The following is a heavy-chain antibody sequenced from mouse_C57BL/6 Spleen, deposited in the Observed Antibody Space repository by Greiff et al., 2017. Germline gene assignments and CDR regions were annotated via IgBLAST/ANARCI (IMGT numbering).Heavy chain of an antibody. CDR1: GYAFSSYW. V-gene: IGHV1-80*01. J-gene: IGHJ4*01. CDR2: IYPGDGDT. Sequence: QVQLKESGAELVKPGASVKISCKASGYAFSSYWMNWVKQRPGKGLEWIGQIYPGDGDTNYNGKFKGKATLTADKSSSTAYMQLSSLTSEDSAVYFCARAATTVPYYAMDYWGQGTSVTVSS. CDR3: ARAATTVPYYAMDY. D-gene: IGHD1-1*01.